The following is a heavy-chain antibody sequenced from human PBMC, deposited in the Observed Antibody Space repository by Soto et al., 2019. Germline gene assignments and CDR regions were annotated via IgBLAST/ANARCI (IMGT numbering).Heavy chain of an antibody. CDR2: ISYDGSNK. V-gene: IGHV3-30*18. CDR3: AKDEEAVAGWDY. CDR1: GFTFSSYG. J-gene: IGHJ4*02. Sequence: QVQLVESGGGVVQPGRSLRLSCAASGFTFSSYGMHWVRQAPGKGLEWVAVISYDGSNKYYADSVKGRITISRDNSKNTRYLQMNSLRAEDTAVYYCAKDEEAVAGWDYWGQGTLVTVSS. D-gene: IGHD6-19*01.